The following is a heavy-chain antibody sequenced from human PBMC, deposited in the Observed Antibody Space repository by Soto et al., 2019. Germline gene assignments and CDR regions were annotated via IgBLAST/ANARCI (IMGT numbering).Heavy chain of an antibody. Sequence: SETLSLTCTVSGGSITNYYWTWVRQPPGKGLEWIGYIHYSGSTTYNSSLKSRVTISLDTSKNQFSLKLRSVTAADTAVYYCARRQYADWAFDYWGQGTLVTVSS. J-gene: IGHJ4*02. D-gene: IGHD3-9*01. CDR2: IHYSGST. CDR1: GGSITNYY. V-gene: IGHV4-59*08. CDR3: ARRQYADWAFDY.